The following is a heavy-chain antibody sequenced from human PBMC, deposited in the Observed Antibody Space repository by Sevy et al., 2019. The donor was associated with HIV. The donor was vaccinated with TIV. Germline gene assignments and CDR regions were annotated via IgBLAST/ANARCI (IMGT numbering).Heavy chain of an antibody. CDR3: ARELWPGDY. D-gene: IGHD2-21*01. J-gene: IGHJ4*02. CDR1: GFTFTDYF. Sequence: GGSLRLSCAASGFTFTDYFIGWVHQAPGKGLEWVANIDQDGSQKNYVDSVKGRFTISRDNAKNSVYLQMNRLRVDDTAIYYCARELWPGDYWGQGTLVTVSS. CDR2: IDQDGSQK. V-gene: IGHV3-7*01.